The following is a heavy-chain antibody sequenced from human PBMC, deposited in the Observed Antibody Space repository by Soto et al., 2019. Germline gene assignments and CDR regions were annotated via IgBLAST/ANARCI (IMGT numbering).Heavy chain of an antibody. V-gene: IGHV4-59*01. J-gene: IGHJ4*02. CDR2: VYYDGHT. D-gene: IGHD5-12*01. CDR1: GGSINNNF. CDR3: ARDLFGGYCLDY. Sequence: QVQLQESGPGLVKPLETLSLTCTVSGGSINNNFWGWLRQPPGKGLEWIGYVYYDGHTDYNPSLESRVTIAVDTSKNQFSLRLTSVTAADTAVYYCARDLFGGYCLDYWGQGALVTVSS.